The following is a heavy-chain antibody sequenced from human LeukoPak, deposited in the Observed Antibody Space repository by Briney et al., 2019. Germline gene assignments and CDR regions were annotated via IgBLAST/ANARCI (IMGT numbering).Heavy chain of an antibody. J-gene: IGHJ4*02. CDR3: AKGPRDSYGSLFDY. D-gene: IGHD5-18*01. V-gene: IGHV7-4-1*02. CDR2: INTNTGNP. CDR1: GYTFTSYA. Sequence: ASVKVSCKGSGYTFTSYAMNWVRQAPGQGLEWMGWINTNTGNPTYAQGFTGRFVFSLDTSVSTAYLQISSLKAEDTAVYYCAKGPRDSYGSLFDYWGQGTLVTVSS.